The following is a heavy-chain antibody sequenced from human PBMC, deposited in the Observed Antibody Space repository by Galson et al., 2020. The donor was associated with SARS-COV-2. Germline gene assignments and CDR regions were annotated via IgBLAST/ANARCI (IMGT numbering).Heavy chain of an antibody. D-gene: IGHD4-4*01. V-gene: IGHV5-51*01. CDR1: GNSFTNYW. CDR2: NSPGDSDT. CDR3: VRQIGDGYSFDY. J-gene: IGHJ4*02. Sequence: GESLKISCKGSGNSFTNYWLGWVRQMPGKGLEWRGINSPGDSDTSYSPSFQGQVTISADKSISTAYLQWSSLNASDTAMYYCVRQIGDGYSFDYWGQGTLVTVSS.